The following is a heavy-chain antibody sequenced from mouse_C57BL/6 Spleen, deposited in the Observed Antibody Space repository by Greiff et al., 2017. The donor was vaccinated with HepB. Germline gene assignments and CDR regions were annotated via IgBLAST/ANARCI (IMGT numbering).Heavy chain of an antibody. J-gene: IGHJ2*01. CDR3: AAYGNYEDYFDY. V-gene: IGHV1-64*01. D-gene: IGHD2-1*01. CDR1: GYTFTSYW. Sequence: QVHVKQPGAELVKPGASVKLSCKASGYTFTSYWMHWVKQRPGQGLEWIGMIHPNSGSTNYNEKFKSKATLTVDKSSSTAYMQLSSLTSEDSAVYYCAAYGNYEDYFDYWGQGTTLTVSS. CDR2: IHPNSGST.